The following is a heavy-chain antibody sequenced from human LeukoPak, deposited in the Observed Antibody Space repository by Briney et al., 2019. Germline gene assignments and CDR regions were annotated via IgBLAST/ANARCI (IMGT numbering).Heavy chain of an antibody. V-gene: IGHV1-18*01. CDR2: ISAYNGNT. Sequence: ASVKVSCKASGYTFTSYGISWVRQAPGQGLEGMGWISAYNGNTNYAQKLQGRVTMTTDTSTSTAYMELRSLRSDDTAVYYCAYCSGGSCYSRSFDYWGQGTLVTVSS. D-gene: IGHD2-15*01. CDR1: GYTFTSYG. J-gene: IGHJ4*02. CDR3: AYCSGGSCYSRSFDY.